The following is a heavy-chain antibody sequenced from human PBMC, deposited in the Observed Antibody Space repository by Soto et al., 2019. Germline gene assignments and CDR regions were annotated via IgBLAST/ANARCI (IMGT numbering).Heavy chain of an antibody. CDR3: ARDLWGYCGTDCFPLDV. J-gene: IGHJ6*02. V-gene: IGHV4-59*01. Sequence: SETLSLTCTVFGGAISRDYWRWIREPPGKGLEWIGYMYNTGSTVYNPSFKSRVTISVDTSKNQFSLKLNSVTAADTAVYYCARDLWGYCGTDCFPLDVWGQGTTVT. CDR2: MYNTGST. CDR1: GGAISRDY. D-gene: IGHD2-21*02.